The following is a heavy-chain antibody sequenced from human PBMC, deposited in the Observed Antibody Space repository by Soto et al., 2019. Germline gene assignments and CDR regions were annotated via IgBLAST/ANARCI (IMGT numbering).Heavy chain of an antibody. D-gene: IGHD2-2*01. V-gene: IGHV3-33*01. Sequence: QVQLVESGGGVVQPGRSLRLSCAASGFTFSSYGMHWVRQAPGKGLEWVAVIWYDGSNKYYADSVKGRFTISRDNSKNTLYLQMNSLRAEDTAVYYCARDLSDIVVVHGPYYYYYGMDVWGQGITVTVSS. CDR1: GFTFSSYG. CDR2: IWYDGSNK. J-gene: IGHJ6*02. CDR3: ARDLSDIVVVHGPYYYYYGMDV.